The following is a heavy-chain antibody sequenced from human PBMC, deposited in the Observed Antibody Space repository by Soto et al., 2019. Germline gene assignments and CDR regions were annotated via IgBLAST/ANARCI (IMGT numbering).Heavy chain of an antibody. CDR3: AKVLSKNYYYPFDF. CDR2: ISGGSSVT. CDR1: GFTFSDYA. V-gene: IGHV3-23*01. D-gene: IGHD3-10*01. Sequence: PXESLRLSGTASGFTFSDYAMAWVRQAPGKGLEWVSTISGGSSVTYYGDSVKGRFTISRDNAKKTLFLQLNRLSAEDTATYYCAKVLSKNYYYPFDFWGQGTQVTVSS. J-gene: IGHJ4*02.